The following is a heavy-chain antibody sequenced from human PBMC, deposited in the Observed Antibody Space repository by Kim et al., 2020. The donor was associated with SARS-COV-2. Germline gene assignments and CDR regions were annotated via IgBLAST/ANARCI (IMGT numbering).Heavy chain of an antibody. D-gene: IGHD6-19*01. J-gene: IGHJ4*02. CDR3: ARDVPRAVAGFGY. CDR2: ISSSSSYI. V-gene: IGHV3-21*01. Sequence: LSLTCAASGFTFSSYSMNWVRQAPGKGLEWVSSISSSSSYIYYADSVKGRFTISRDNAKNSLYLQMNSLRAEDTAVYYCARDVPRAVAGFGYWGQGT. CDR1: GFTFSSYS.